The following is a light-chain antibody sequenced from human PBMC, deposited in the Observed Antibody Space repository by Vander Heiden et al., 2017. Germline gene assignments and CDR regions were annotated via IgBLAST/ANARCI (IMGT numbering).Light chain of an antibody. J-gene: IGKJ4*02. V-gene: IGKV1-39*01. CDR2: AAS. CDR3: QQSYSTPPLT. CDR1: QSISSY. Sequence: DIQMTQSPSSLSASVGDRVTITCRASQSISSYLNWYQQKPGKAPKLLIYAASSLQSGVPSRFSGSGSGTDFTLTIISLQPEDFATYDCQQSYSTPPLTFGGGTKVEIK.